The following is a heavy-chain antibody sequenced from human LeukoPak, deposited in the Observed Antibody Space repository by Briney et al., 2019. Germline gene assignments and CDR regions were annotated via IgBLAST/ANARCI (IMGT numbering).Heavy chain of an antibody. CDR1: GGSTSGFY. V-gene: IGHV4-59*08. CDR3: ARHPFSTPFDY. J-gene: IGHJ4*02. Sequence: SETLSLTCSVSGGSTSGFYWSWFRQPPGKGLEWIGYIYYSGDSNSNPSLKSRVTMSLDTSKNQFSLRLSSVTAADTAVYYCARHPFSTPFDYWGRGTLVTVSS. CDR2: IYYSGDS.